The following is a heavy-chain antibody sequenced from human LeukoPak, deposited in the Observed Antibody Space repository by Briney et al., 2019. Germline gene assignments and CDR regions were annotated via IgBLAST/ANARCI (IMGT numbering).Heavy chain of an antibody. J-gene: IGHJ3*02. V-gene: IGHV3-21*04. CDR1: GFTFSSYW. CDR2: ISSSSSYI. D-gene: IGHD3-9*01. CDR3: ARDLPAGTTSDFDWLDAFDI. Sequence: GGSLRLSCAASGFTFSSYWMHWVRQAPGKGLEWVSSISSSSSYIYYADSVKGRFTISRDNAKNSLYLQMNSLRAEDTAVYYCARDLPAGTTSDFDWLDAFDIWGQGTMVTVSS.